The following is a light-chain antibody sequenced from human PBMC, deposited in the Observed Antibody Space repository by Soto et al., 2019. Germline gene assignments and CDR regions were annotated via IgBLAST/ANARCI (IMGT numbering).Light chain of an antibody. Sequence: IWMSKYRTSVAAAVGVDVTITRRASQIISIYLNWYQQKPGRAPNLLIYAASGLQSVFPSRFSGSGSETEFKLTISSLQPKDISAYYCQQSYSTPVTIGQGTRLEI. CDR2: AAS. CDR1: QIISIY. J-gene: IGKJ5*01. CDR3: QQSYSTPVT. V-gene: IGKV1-39*01.